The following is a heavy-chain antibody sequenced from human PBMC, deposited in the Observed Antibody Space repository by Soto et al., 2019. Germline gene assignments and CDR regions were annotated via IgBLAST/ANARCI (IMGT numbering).Heavy chain of an antibody. V-gene: IGHV4-34*01. J-gene: IGHJ3*02. Sequence: SETLSLTCAVFGGSFSVHYWSWVRQPPGKGLEWIGEINQDGSTSYNPSLQCRVTISVDTSKIQFSLKLSSVTAADTAVYYCARPYSSGWYLFAFDIWGQGTMVTVS. CDR2: INQDGST. CDR1: GGSFSVHY. CDR3: ARPYSSGWYLFAFDI. D-gene: IGHD6-19*01.